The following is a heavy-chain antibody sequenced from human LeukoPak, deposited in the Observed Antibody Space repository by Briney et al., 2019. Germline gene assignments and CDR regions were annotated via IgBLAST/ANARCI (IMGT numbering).Heavy chain of an antibody. CDR2: ISWNSGSI. D-gene: IGHD3-10*01. CDR1: GFTFDDYA. Sequence: GRSLRLSCAASGFTFDDYAMHWVRQAPGKGLEWVSGISWNSGSIGYADSVKGRFTISRDNAKNSLYLQMNSLRAEDTAVYYCARDATGLWFGELFQKEDCPWGQGTLVTVSS. V-gene: IGHV3-9*01. J-gene: IGHJ5*02. CDR3: ARDATGLWFGELFQKEDCP.